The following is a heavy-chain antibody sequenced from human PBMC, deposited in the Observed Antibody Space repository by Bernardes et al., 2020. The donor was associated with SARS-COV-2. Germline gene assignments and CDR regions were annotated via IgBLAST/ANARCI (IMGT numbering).Heavy chain of an antibody. D-gene: IGHD2-2*01. CDR1: GFTFSSYW. CDR3: ARDRVAVPPSMESPYGMDV. Sequence: GGSLRLSCTASGFTFSSYWMHWVRQAPGKGLMWVSRIKSDGTSPTYADSVKGRFTISRDNAKNTQYLQMNSLRAEDTAVYYCARDRVAVPPSMESPYGMDVWGQGTTVTVSS. J-gene: IGHJ6*02. V-gene: IGHV3-74*03. CDR2: IKSDGTSP.